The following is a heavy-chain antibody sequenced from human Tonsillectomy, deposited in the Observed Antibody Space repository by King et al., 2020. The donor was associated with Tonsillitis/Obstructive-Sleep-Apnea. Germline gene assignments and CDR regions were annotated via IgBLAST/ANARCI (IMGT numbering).Heavy chain of an antibody. CDR3: AKDRRHSWTFDY. Sequence: VQLVESGGGVVQPGRSLRLSCEASGFTFSSYGMHWVRQAPGKGLEWVAIISYVEKNKFYEDSAKGRFTISRDNYKSTLYLQMNSLRTDYTAVYYCAKDRRHSWTFDYWGQATLVTVSS. V-gene: IGHV3-30*18. D-gene: IGHD6-13*01. CDR1: GFTFSSYG. CDR2: ISYVEKNK. J-gene: IGHJ4*02.